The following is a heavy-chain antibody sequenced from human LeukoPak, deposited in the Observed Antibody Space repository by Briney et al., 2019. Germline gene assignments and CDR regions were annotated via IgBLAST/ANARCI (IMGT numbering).Heavy chain of an antibody. CDR1: GFTFSTYS. CDR2: ISTSSHSI. Sequence: GGSLRLSCAASGFTFSTYSMNWVRQAPGKGLEWVSSISTSSHSIYYADSLKGRFTISRDNAKNSLYLQMNSLRAEDTAVYYCGREGHSGSWDLDYWGQGTLVTVSS. J-gene: IGHJ4*02. V-gene: IGHV3-21*01. CDR3: GREGHSGSWDLDY. D-gene: IGHD1-26*01.